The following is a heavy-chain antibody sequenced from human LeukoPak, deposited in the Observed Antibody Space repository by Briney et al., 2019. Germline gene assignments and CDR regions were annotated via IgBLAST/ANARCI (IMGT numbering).Heavy chain of an antibody. Sequence: GGSLRLSCAASGFTFSSYAMSWVRQAPGKGLEWVSSISSSSSYIYYADSVKGRFTISRDNAKNSLYLQMNSLRAEDTAVYYCARDCWPLVGFVKAFDPWGQGTLVTDSS. CDR1: GFTFSSYA. CDR2: ISSSSSYI. V-gene: IGHV3-21*01. D-gene: IGHD1-26*01. CDR3: ARDCWPLVGFVKAFDP. J-gene: IGHJ5*02.